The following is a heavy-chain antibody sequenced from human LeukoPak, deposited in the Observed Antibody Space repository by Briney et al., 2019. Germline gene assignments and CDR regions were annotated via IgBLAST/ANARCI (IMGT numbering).Heavy chain of an antibody. D-gene: IGHD4-23*01. CDR3: ARDDYGGNPGFDY. V-gene: IGHV3-21*01. CDR2: ISSSSSYI. CDR1: GFTFSSYS. Sequence: PGGSLRLSCAASGFTFSSYSMNWVRQAPGKGLEWVSSISSSSSYIYYADSVKGRFTISRDNAKNSLYLQMNRLRAEDMAVYYCARDDYGGNPGFDYWGQGTLVTVSS. J-gene: IGHJ4*02.